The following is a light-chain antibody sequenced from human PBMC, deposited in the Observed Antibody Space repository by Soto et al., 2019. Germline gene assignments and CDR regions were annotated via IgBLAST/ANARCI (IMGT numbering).Light chain of an antibody. V-gene: IGLV2-14*01. CDR1: SSDFGIYSS. Sequence: QSVLTQPASVSGSPGQSITLLCTGTSSDFGIYSSVSWYQQHPGKAPKLMIHDVFYRPSGVSSRFSGSRSGNTASLTISGLQAEDEADYYCSSFKSSSSYVFGPGTKVTVL. CDR2: DVF. J-gene: IGLJ1*01. CDR3: SSFKSSSSYV.